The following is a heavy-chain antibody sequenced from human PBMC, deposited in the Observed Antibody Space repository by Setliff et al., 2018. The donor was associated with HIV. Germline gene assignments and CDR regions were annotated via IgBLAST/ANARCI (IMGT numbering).Heavy chain of an antibody. V-gene: IGHV3-73*01. D-gene: IGHD6-13*01. CDR1: GFTFSGSA. CDR2: IMNKANSYAT. J-gene: IGHJ6*02. CDR3: STPDSGYSSSWYYYYGMDV. Sequence: GGSLRLSCAASGFTFSGSALHWVRQASGKGLEWVGRIMNKANSYATAYAASVKGRFTISRDDSKNRAYLQMNSLKTEDTAVYYCSTPDSGYSSSWYYYYGMDVWGQGTTVTVSS.